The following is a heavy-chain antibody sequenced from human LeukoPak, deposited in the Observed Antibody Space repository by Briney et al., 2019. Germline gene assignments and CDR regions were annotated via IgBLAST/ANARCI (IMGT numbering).Heavy chain of an antibody. D-gene: IGHD6-13*01. Sequence: PSQTLSLTCTVSGVSISSGGYYWSWIRQHPGKGLEWIGYIYYSGSTYYNPSLKSRVTISEDTSKNQFSLKLSSVTAADTAVYYCARVQGLAAAAGDAFDIWGQGTMVTVSS. J-gene: IGHJ3*02. CDR3: ARVQGLAAAAGDAFDI. CDR2: IYYSGST. V-gene: IGHV4-31*03. CDR1: GVSISSGGYY.